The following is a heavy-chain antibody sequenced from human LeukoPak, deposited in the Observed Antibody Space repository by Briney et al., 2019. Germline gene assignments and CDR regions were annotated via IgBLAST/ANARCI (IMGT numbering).Heavy chain of an antibody. Sequence: GGSLRLSCAASGFIFNSYGMHWVRQAPGKGLEWVALILYDGSNKYYADSVKGRFTIPRDSSKNTLYLQMNSLRAEDTAVYYCARDSHAPDRDIVSCYLDYWGQGTLVTVSS. CDR2: ILYDGSNK. D-gene: IGHD5-12*01. V-gene: IGHV3-30-3*01. J-gene: IGHJ4*02. CDR3: ARDSHAPDRDIVSCYLDY. CDR1: GFIFNSYG.